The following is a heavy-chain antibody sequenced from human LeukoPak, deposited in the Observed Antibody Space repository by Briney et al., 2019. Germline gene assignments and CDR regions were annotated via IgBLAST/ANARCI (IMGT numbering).Heavy chain of an antibody. J-gene: IGHJ4*02. CDR2: IKEDGSEK. Sequence: SGGSQRLSCAASGFTFRIYWMSWVRQAPGKGLEWVANIKEDGSEKYYVDSVKGRFVISRDNAKNSLYLQMDSLRVDDTAIYYCARDQEGGAGSCYFDFWGQGALVTVSS. CDR3: ARDQEGGAGSCYFDF. V-gene: IGHV3-7*01. CDR1: GFTFRIYW. D-gene: IGHD2-15*01.